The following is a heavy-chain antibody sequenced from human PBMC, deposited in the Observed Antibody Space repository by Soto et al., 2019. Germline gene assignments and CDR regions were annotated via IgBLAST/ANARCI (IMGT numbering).Heavy chain of an antibody. Sequence: PGGSLRLSCAASGFTFSSYGMHWVRQAPGKGLEWVAVIWYDGSNKYYADSVKGRFTISRDNSKNTLYLQMNSLRAEDTAVYYCARDIGVGATTTWGAFDIWGQGTMVTVSS. CDR3: ARDIGVGATTTWGAFDI. V-gene: IGHV3-33*01. D-gene: IGHD1-26*01. CDR2: IWYDGSNK. J-gene: IGHJ3*02. CDR1: GFTFSSYG.